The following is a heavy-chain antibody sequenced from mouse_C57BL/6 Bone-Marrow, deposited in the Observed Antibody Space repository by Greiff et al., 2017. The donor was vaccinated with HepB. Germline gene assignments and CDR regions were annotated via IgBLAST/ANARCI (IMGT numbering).Heavy chain of an antibody. J-gene: IGHJ4*01. CDR1: GFTFSSYA. D-gene: IGHD1-1*01. Sequence: EVHLVESGGGLVKPGGSLKLSCAASGFTFSSYAMSWVRQTPEKRLEWVATISDGGSYTYYPDNVKGRFTISRDNAKNNLYLQMSHLKSEDTAMYYCARGDITTVVDYAMDYWGQGTSVTVSS. V-gene: IGHV5-4*01. CDR2: ISDGGSYT. CDR3: ARGDITTVVDYAMDY.